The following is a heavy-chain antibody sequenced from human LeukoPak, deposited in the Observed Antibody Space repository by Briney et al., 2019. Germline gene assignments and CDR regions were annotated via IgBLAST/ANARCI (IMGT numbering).Heavy chain of an antibody. J-gene: IGHJ4*02. CDR1: GFTFSTHP. CDR3: TKRGAYGSGRSYFFEF. D-gene: IGHD2-15*01. CDR2: ISDTDVGT. V-gene: IGHV3-23*01. Sequence: GGSLRLSCAASGFTFSTHPMSWARQAPGKGLEWVSTISDTDVGTFYANSVKGRFAVSRDNFKNMLYLQMNNLRAEDTAVYYCTKRGAYGSGRSYFFEFWGQGTLVTVSS.